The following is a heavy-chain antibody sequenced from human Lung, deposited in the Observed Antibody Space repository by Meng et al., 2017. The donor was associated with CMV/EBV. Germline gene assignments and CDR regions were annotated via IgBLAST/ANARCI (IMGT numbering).Heavy chain of an antibody. Sequence: SETXSLXXTVSGGSVSSGSYYWSWIRQPPGKGLEWIGYIYYSGSTNYNPSLKSRVTISVDTSKNQFSLKLSSVTAADTAVYYCARMGRFSGSYDFWSGYSPPGGFDIWGQGTMVXVSS. CDR2: IYYSGST. J-gene: IGHJ3*02. CDR1: GGSVSSGSYY. D-gene: IGHD3-3*01. V-gene: IGHV4-61*01. CDR3: ARMGRFSGSYDFWSGYSPPGGFDI.